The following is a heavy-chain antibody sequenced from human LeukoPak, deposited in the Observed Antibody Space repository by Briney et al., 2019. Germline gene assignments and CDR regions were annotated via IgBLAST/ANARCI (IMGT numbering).Heavy chain of an antibody. V-gene: IGHV4-34*01. CDR1: GGSFSGYY. D-gene: IGHD3-22*01. CDR2: INHSGST. Sequence: PSETLSLTCAVYGGSFSGYYWSWIRQPPGKGLEWIGEINHSGSTNYNPSLKSRVTISVDTSKNQFSLKLSSVTAADTAVYYCARGFAPPDSSASGAFDIWGQGTMVTVSS. CDR3: ARGFAPPDSSASGAFDI. J-gene: IGHJ3*02.